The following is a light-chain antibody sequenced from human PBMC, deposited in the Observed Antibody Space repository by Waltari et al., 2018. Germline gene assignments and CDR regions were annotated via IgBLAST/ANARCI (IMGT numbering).Light chain of an antibody. CDR2: DAF. Sequence: EIVLTQSPATLSLSPGERATLSCRASQSISDYIVWYQQRPGQAPRLLIYDAFNRAPGVPVRFRFSGSGTDFTLTISSLEPEDFAVYYCQQRSGWPPNYTFGQGTKLEIK. J-gene: IGKJ2*01. V-gene: IGKV3-11*01. CDR3: QQRSGWPPNYT. CDR1: QSISDY.